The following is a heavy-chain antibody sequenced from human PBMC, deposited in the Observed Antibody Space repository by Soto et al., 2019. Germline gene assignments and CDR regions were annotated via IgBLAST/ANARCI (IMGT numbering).Heavy chain of an antibody. J-gene: IGHJ5*02. D-gene: IGHD6-6*01. CDR3: ARGKSVAAPEGFDP. CDR2: ISSSSSYI. CDR1: GFTFSSYS. Sequence: GGSLRLSCAASGFTFSSYSMNWVRQAPGKGPEWVSSISSSSSYIYYADSVKGRFTISRDNAKNSLYLQMNSLRAEDTAVYYCARGKSVAAPEGFDPWGQGTLVTVSS. V-gene: IGHV3-21*01.